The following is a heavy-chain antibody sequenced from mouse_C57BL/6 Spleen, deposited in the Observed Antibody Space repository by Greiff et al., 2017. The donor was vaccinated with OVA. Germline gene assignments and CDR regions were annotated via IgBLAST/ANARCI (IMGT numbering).Heavy chain of an antibody. CDR3: ARSEVARYYYAMDD. D-gene: IGHD1-1*01. Sequence: VQLQQPGAELVMPGASVKLSCKASGYTFTSYWMHWVKQRPGQGLEWIGEIDPSDSYTNYNQKFKGKSTLTVDKSSSTAYMQLSSLTSEDSAVYYCARSEVARYYYAMDDWGQGTSVTVSS. V-gene: IGHV1-69*01. CDR2: IDPSDSYT. J-gene: IGHJ4*01. CDR1: GYTFTSYW.